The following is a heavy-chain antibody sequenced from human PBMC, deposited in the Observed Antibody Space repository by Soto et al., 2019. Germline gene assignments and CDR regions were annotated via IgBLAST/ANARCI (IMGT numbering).Heavy chain of an antibody. CDR2: IVVGSGKT. V-gene: IGHV1-58*01. D-gene: IGHD3-22*01. J-gene: IGHJ4*02. CDR3: AASYYYDRSGDFDLDY. Sequence: SVKVSCKTSGFTFSKFAVQWVRQARGHGPEWIGWIVVGSGKTDYAQKFRERVTMTRDMSTTTAYLELSSLKSEETAVYYCAASYYYDRSGDFDLDYWGQGTQVTVSS. CDR1: GFTFSKFA.